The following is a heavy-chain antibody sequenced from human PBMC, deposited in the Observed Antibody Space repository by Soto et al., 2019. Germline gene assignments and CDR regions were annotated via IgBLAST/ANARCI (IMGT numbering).Heavy chain of an antibody. J-gene: IGHJ4*02. CDR1: GFTFSSYG. V-gene: IGHV3-33*01. CDR3: ARDPHHYDFRYYFDY. CDR2: IWYDGSNK. D-gene: IGHD3-3*01. Sequence: GGSLRLSCAASGFTFSSYGMHWVRQAPGKELEWVAVIWYDGSNKYYADSVKGRFTISRDNSKNTLYLQMNSLRAEDTVVYYCARDPHHYDFRYYFDYWGQGTLVTVSS.